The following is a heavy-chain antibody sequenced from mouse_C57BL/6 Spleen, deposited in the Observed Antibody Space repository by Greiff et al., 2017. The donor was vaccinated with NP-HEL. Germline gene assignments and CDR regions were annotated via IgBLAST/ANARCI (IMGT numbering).Heavy chain of an antibody. J-gene: IGHJ4*01. Sequence: VQLKQSGPELVKPGASVKISCKASGYSFTGYYMNWVKQSPEKSLEWIGEINPSTGGTTYNQKFKAKATLTVDKSSSTAYMQLKSLTSEDSAVYYCARYPLYYSGAMDYWGQGTSVTVSS. D-gene: IGHD2-12*01. CDR1: GYSFTGYY. V-gene: IGHV1-42*01. CDR3: ARYPLYYSGAMDY. CDR2: INPSTGGT.